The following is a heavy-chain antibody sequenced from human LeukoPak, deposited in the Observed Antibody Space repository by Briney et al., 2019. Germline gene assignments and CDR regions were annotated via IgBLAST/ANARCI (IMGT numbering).Heavy chain of an antibody. CDR3: ARVSPGTYYYDSSGYCFDY. D-gene: IGHD3-22*01. CDR1: GGSISSSFYY. J-gene: IGHJ4*02. CDR2: IYYSGST. Sequence: SETLSLTCTVSGGSISSSFYYWSWIRQHPGKGLEWIGYIYYSGSTYYNPSLKSRVTISVDTSKNQFSLKLSSVTAADTAVYYCARVSPGTYYYDSSGYCFDYWGQGTLVTVSS. V-gene: IGHV4-31*03.